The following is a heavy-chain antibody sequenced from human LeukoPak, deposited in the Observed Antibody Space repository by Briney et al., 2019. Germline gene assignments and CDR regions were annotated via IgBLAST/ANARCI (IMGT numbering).Heavy chain of an antibody. Sequence: SGGSLRLSCSTSGFTFSMYSMHWVRQAPGKGLEYVSSISSNGDSTYYADSVKGRFTISRDNSKNTLSLQMSSLRVADTAVYFCVKGDRGGYNSALDYWGQGTLVTVSS. D-gene: IGHD5-24*01. CDR2: ISSNGDST. CDR1: GFTFSMYS. J-gene: IGHJ4*02. CDR3: VKGDRGGYNSALDY. V-gene: IGHV3-64D*06.